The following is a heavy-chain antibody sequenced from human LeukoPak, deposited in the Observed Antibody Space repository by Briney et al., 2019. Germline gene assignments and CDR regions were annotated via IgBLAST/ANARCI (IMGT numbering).Heavy chain of an antibody. J-gene: IGHJ4*02. CDR1: GSTISTYN. Sequence: GGSLRLSCAASGSTISTYNMNWVRQAPGKGLEWVSYISSSSDTIYYADSVRGRFTISRDNAKNTLYLQMNSLRAEDTAVHYCAKPDIVVVVAATGFDYWGQGTLVTVSS. CDR2: ISSSSDTI. D-gene: IGHD2-15*01. CDR3: AKPDIVVVVAATGFDY. V-gene: IGHV3-48*01.